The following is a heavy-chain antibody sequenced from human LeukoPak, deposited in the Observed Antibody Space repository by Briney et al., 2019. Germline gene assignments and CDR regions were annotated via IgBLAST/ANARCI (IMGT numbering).Heavy chain of an antibody. Sequence: ASVKVSCKASGYTFTSYDINWVRQATGQGLEWMGWMNPNSGNTGYAQKFQGRVTMTRNTSISTAYMELSSLRSEDTAVYYCARAARAAAALDYWGQGTLVTVSS. D-gene: IGHD6-13*01. CDR1: GYTFTSYD. J-gene: IGHJ4*02. CDR2: MNPNSGNT. V-gene: IGHV1-8*01. CDR3: ARAARAAAALDY.